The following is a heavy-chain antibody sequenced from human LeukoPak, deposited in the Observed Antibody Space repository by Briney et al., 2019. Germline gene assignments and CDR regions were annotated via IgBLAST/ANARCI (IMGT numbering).Heavy chain of an antibody. CDR2: ISLSGSTV. Sequence: GSLRLSCAASGFTFSDYYMSWVRQAPGKGLEWVSYISLSGSTVYYADSVKGRFTISRDNAKNSLYLQMNSLRAEDTAVYYCARDFTHTAVVIYYYGLDVWGQGTTVTVSS. CDR3: ARDFTHTAVVIYYYGLDV. CDR1: GFTFSDYY. D-gene: IGHD5-18*01. J-gene: IGHJ6*02. V-gene: IGHV3-11*01.